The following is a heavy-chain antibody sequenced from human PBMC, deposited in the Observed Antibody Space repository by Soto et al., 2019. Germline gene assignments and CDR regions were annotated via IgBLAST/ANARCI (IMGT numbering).Heavy chain of an antibody. D-gene: IGHD4-17*01. V-gene: IGHV1-69*01. CDR1: RGHFDRFA. Sequence: QGQLVQSGAEVKKPGSSVKVSCRASRGHFDRFALSWLRQAHGQGLEWMGGIIPFLSATTYAHKFQGRVTITAYESASTLYLELRSLTSDDTAVYYCARGEDAHGDFGSMDVWGQGTSVTVSS. CDR2: IIPFLSAT. J-gene: IGHJ6*02. CDR3: ARGEDAHGDFGSMDV.